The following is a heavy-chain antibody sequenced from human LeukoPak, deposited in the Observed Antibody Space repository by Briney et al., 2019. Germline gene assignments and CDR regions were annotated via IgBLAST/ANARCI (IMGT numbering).Heavy chain of an antibody. CDR1: GYTLTGYY. J-gene: IGHJ3*02. V-gene: IGHV1-2*06. CDR2: INPNSGGT. Sequence: ASVKVSCKASGYTLTGYYMHWVRQAPGHGLEWMGRINPNSGGTNYAQKFQGRVTMTRDTSISTAYMELSRLRSDDTAEYYFARTIVDYYGTEGDAGDTSGAGTMVTVSP. CDR3: ARTIVDYYGTEGDAGDT. D-gene: IGHD3-10*01.